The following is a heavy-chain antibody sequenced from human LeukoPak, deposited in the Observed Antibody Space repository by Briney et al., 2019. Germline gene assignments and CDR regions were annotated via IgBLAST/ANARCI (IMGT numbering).Heavy chain of an antibody. J-gene: IGHJ5*02. CDR1: GGSISSYY. Sequence: PSETLSLTCTVSGGSISSYYWSWIRQPPGKGLEWIGYIYYSGSTNYNPSLKSRVTISVDTSKNQFSLKLSSVTAADTAVYYCARIDYYGSGSYWWFDPWGQGTLVTVSS. V-gene: IGHV4-59*08. D-gene: IGHD3-10*01. CDR2: IYYSGST. CDR3: ARIDYYGSGSYWWFDP.